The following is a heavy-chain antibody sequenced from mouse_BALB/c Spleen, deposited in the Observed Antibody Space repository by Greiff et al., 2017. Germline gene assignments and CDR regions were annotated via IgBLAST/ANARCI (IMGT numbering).Heavy chain of an antibody. D-gene: IGHD2-14*01. CDR2: IYPGDGDT. CDR1: GYTFTSYC. V-gene: IGHV1-87*01. CDR3: ARLGYDWYFDV. Sequence: VQLQQSGAELARPGASVKLSCKASGYTFTSYCMQWVKQRPGQGLEWIGAIYPGDGDTRYNQKFKGKATLTADKSSSTAYMQLSSLASEDSAVYYCARLGYDWYFDVWGEGTTVTVSS. J-gene: IGHJ1*01.